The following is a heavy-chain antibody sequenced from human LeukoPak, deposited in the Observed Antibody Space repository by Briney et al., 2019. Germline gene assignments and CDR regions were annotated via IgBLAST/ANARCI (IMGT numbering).Heavy chain of an antibody. J-gene: IGHJ4*02. CDR2: IIPIFGTA. CDR1: GYTFTSYG. V-gene: IGHV1-69*13. Sequence: SVKVSCKASGYTFTSYGISWVRQAPGQGLEWMGGIIPIFGTANYAQKFQGRVTITADESTSTAYMELSSLRSEDTAVYYCARDSIYSYGNSDYWGQGTLVTVSS. D-gene: IGHD5-18*01. CDR3: ARDSIYSYGNSDY.